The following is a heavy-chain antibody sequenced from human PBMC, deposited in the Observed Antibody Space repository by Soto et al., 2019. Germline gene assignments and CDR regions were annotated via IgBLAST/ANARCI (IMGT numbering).Heavy chain of an antibody. D-gene: IGHD3-3*01. CDR2: ITSSGGNA. Sequence: GGSLRLSCAASGFSFKDYYMTWMRQTPEKGLEWISTITSSGGNAYYAASVKGRVTISRDNSKKTLFLQLTSLRVDDTAVYYCVKDLNYDFWSGYNYYALEIWGQGTTVTVSS. CDR3: VKDLNYDFWSGYNYYALEI. V-gene: IGHV3-11*01. CDR1: GFSFKDYY. J-gene: IGHJ6*02.